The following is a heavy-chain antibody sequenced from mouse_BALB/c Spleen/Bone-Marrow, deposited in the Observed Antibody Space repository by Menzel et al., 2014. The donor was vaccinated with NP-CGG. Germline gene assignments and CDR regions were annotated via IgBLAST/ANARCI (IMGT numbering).Heavy chain of an antibody. J-gene: IGHJ2*03. CDR2: IYPGNSGT. CDR1: GYSFTSYW. Sequence: DVQLQESGTVLARPGASVKMSCKASGYSFTSYWMHWIKQRPGQGLEWIGAIYPGNSGTSYNQNFKGKAKLTAVTSASTAYMELSSLTNEDSAVYYCTRSITTAVEFDYWGQGTSLTVSS. V-gene: IGHV1-5*01. D-gene: IGHD1-1*01. CDR3: TRSITTAVEFDY.